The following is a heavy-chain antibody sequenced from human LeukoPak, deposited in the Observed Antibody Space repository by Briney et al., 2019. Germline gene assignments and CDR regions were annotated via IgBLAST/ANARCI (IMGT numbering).Heavy chain of an antibody. Sequence: EWALRLSCAPSGFSLNSYLMSWVRPAPGRGVEWVANIKKGASEESYFDSVKCRFTVSRDNAKTSLFLQMNSLRGEDTAVYYCARSNQNRTALDLWGAGTLVSISS. D-gene: IGHD1-14*01. CDR1: GFSLNSYL. V-gene: IGHV3-7*01. J-gene: IGHJ3*01. CDR3: ARSNQNRTALDL. CDR2: IKKGASEE.